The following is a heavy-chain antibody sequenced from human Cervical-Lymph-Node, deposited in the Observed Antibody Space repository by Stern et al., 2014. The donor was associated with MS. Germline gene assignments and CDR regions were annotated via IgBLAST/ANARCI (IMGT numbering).Heavy chain of an antibody. V-gene: IGHV3-30*18. Sequence: VQLVESGGGVVQPGRSLRLSCAGSGFTFSTYCMHWVRQAPGKGLEWVALISNDGSKKYYVDSVKGRFTISRDNAKNTMYVQMNSLRDEDTAVYYCAKDRGSGWSLDYWGQGTLVTVSS. J-gene: IGHJ4*02. CDR3: AKDRGSGWSLDY. CDR1: GFTFSTYC. D-gene: IGHD6-19*01. CDR2: ISNDGSKK.